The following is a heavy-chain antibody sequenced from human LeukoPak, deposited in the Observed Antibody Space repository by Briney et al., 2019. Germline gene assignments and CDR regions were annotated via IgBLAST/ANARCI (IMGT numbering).Heavy chain of an antibody. CDR1: GGSISSYY. CDR3: ASSDYSRTEAFDF. Sequence: SETLSLTCTVSGGSISSYYWSWIRQPPGKGLEWIGHIYYSGSTNYNPSLKSRVTISVDTSKNQFSLKLSSVTAADTAVYYCASSDYSRTEAFDFWGQGTMVTVSS. J-gene: IGHJ3*01. V-gene: IGHV4-59*08. CDR2: IYYSGST. D-gene: IGHD2-21*01.